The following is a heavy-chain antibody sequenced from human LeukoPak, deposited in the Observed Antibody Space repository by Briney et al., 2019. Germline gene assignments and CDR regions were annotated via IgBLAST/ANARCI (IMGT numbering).Heavy chain of an antibody. J-gene: IGHJ4*02. CDR3: ARRRVRGPTPFDY. CDR1: GGSISSSNW. Sequence: KSSETLSLTCAVSGGSISSSNWWSWVRQPPGKGLEWIGEIYHSGSTNYNPSLKSRVTISVDKSKNQFSLKLSSVTAADTAVYYCARRRVRGPTPFDYWGQGTLVTVSS. CDR2: IYHSGST. V-gene: IGHV4-4*02. D-gene: IGHD3-10*01.